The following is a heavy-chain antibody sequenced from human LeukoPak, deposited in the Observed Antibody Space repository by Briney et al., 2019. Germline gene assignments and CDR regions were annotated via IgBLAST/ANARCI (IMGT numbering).Heavy chain of an antibody. V-gene: IGHV3-23*01. D-gene: IGHD2-21*02. CDR3: AKDGCGGDCSWYFDL. J-gene: IGHJ2*01. CDR1: GFTFRNYA. CDR2: IHSSGGSNT. Sequence: PGGSLRLSCAASGFTFRNYALSWVRQAPGKGLEWVSAIHSSGGSNTYYADSVKGRFTISRDHFKNTPYLQMNSLRAEDTAVYYCAKDGCGGDCSWYFDLWGRGTLVTASS.